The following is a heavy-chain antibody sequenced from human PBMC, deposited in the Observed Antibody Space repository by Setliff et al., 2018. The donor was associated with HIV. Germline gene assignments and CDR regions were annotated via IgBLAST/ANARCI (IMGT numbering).Heavy chain of an antibody. D-gene: IGHD3-3*01. Sequence: PGGSLRLSCAASGFTVSSNYMSWVRQAPGKGLEWVSVIYSGGSTYYADSVKGRFTISRDNSKNTLYLQMNSLRAEDTAVYYCAREPAWSGPWLGHDAFDIWGQGTMGTVSS. CDR2: IYSGGST. J-gene: IGHJ3*02. CDR3: AREPAWSGPWLGHDAFDI. CDR1: GFTVSSNY. V-gene: IGHV3-66*02.